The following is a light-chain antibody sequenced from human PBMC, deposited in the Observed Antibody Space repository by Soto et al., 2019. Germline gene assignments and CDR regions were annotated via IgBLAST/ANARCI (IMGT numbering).Light chain of an antibody. J-gene: IGKJ1*01. V-gene: IGKV1-39*01. Sequence: DIQRTQSPSSLSASVGYRSTITCRASQSISSYLNWYQQKPGEAPKLLIYAASSLQSGVPSRFSGSGSGTDFTLTISSLQPEDFATYYCQQSYSTPPRTFGQGSKVDIK. CDR2: AAS. CDR3: QQSYSTPPRT. CDR1: QSISSY.